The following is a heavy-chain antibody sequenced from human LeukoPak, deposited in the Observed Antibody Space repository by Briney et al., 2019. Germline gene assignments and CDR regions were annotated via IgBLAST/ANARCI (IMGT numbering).Heavy chain of an antibody. J-gene: IGHJ6*03. V-gene: IGHV1-46*01. D-gene: IGHD4-23*01. CDR3: ARDTISSNYGGNPETYYYYYMDV. Sequence: VASVKVSCKASGYTFTCYYMHWVRQAPGQGLEWMGIINPSGGSTSYAQKFQGRVTMTRDMSTSTVYMELSSLRSEDTAVYYCARDTISSNYGGNPETYYYYYMDVWGKGTTVTVSS. CDR1: GYTFTCYY. CDR2: INPSGGST.